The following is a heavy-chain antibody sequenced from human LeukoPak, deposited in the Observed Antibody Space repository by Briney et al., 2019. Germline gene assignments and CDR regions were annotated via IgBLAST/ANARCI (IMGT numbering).Heavy chain of an antibody. CDR2: IRYDGSNK. D-gene: IGHD3-22*01. V-gene: IGHV3-30*02. Sequence: GGSLRLSCAASGFTFSSYGIHWVRQAPGKGLEWVAFIRYDGSNKYYADSVKGRFTISRDNSKNTLYLQMNSLRAEDTAVYYCAQDGDYYDSGGRFDYWGQGTLVTVSS. J-gene: IGHJ4*02. CDR1: GFTFSSYG. CDR3: AQDGDYYDSGGRFDY.